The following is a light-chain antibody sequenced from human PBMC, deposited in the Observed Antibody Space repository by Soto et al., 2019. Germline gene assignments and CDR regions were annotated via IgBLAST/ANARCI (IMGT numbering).Light chain of an antibody. Sequence: EIVMTQSPATLTVSPWERATLSCRASQSISSNLAWFQHKPGQAPRLLIYGGSTRATGIPARFSGSGSGTEFTLSISSLQSEDFAVYFRQHYYNWPRTFGQGTKVDNK. V-gene: IGKV3-15*01. J-gene: IGKJ1*01. CDR2: GGS. CDR1: QSISSN. CDR3: QHYYNWPRT.